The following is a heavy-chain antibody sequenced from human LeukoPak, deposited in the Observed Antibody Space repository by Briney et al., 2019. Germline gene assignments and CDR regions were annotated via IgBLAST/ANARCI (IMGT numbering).Heavy chain of an antibody. CDR2: INPSGGST. CDR3: ARAQYGDYSYDY. J-gene: IGHJ4*02. CDR1: GYTFTSYY. Sequence: GESLQISCQGSGYTFTSYYMHWVRQAPGQGLEWIGIINPSGGSTSCAQKFQGRVTMTRDTSTSTVYMELSSLRSEDTAVYYCARAQYGDYSYDYWGQGTLVTVSS. V-gene: IGHV1-46*01. D-gene: IGHD4-17*01.